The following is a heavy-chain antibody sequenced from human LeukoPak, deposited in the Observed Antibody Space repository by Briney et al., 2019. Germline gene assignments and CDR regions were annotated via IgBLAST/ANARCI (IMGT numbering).Heavy chain of an antibody. D-gene: IGHD3-3*01. Sequence: ASVKVSCKASGYTFTGYYMHWVRQAPGQGLEWMGWINPNSGGTNYAQKLQGRVTMTRDTSISTAYMELSRLRSDDTAVYYCARVFDDFWSGYAIDYWGQGTLVTVSS. CDR2: INPNSGGT. J-gene: IGHJ4*02. CDR1: GYTFTGYY. V-gene: IGHV1-2*02. CDR3: ARVFDDFWSGYAIDY.